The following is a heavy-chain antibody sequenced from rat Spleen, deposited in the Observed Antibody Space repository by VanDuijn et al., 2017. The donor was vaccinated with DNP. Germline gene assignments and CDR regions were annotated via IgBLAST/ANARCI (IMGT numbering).Heavy chain of an antibody. CDR2: IGSPAYAP. J-gene: IGHJ2*01. CDR1: GFTFSAYY. CDR3: ARPDN. Sequence: EVQLVESGGGLVQPGRSLKLSCAASGFTFSAYYMAWVRQAPAKGLEWVAYIGSPAYAPYSTDSVKGRFTISRDNAKSTLYLQMNSLRSEDMATYYCARPDNWGQGVMVTVSA. V-gene: IGHV5-25*01.